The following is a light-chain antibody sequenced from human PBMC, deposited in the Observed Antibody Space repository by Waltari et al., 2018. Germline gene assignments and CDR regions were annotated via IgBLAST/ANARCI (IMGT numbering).Light chain of an antibody. CDR2: DVA. V-gene: IGLV2-14*03. J-gene: IGLJ2*01. Sequence: QSALTQPASVSGSPGQSITISCTGTSSDIGSYNYVSWYQQHPGKAPKLIIFDVANRPSGVSNRFSGSKSGNTASLTISGLQAEDEVDYFCASYMDTTTLELFGGGTSLTVL. CDR3: ASYMDTTTLEL. CDR1: SSDIGSYNY.